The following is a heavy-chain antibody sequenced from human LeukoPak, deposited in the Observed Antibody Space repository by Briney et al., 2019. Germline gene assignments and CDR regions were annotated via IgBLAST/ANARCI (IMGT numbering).Heavy chain of an antibody. J-gene: IGHJ4*02. CDR3: VKGGQRYDFWRFDY. Sequence: GGSLRLSCAVSGVTFSDYATNWVRLAPGTGLQWVSSISGSGGSTYYADSVKGRFSISRDNSKNTLSLQMNSLRAEDTALYYCVKGGQRYDFWRFDYWGQGTVVTVSS. V-gene: IGHV3-23*01. D-gene: IGHD3-3*01. CDR1: GVTFSDYA. CDR2: ISGSGGST.